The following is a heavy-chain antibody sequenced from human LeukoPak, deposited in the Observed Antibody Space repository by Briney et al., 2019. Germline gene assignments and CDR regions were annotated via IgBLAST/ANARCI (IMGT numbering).Heavy chain of an antibody. CDR2: ISPNSGGT. CDR1: GYTFTGYY. D-gene: IGHD3-16*01. J-gene: IGHJ4*02. CDR3: ARGPSGVSGAVMSY. Sequence: ASVKVSCKASGYTFTGYYMHWVRQAPGQGLEWMGWISPNSGGTNYAQKFQGSVTMTRDTSISTAYMELSSLRSDDTAVYYCARGPSGVSGAVMSYWGQGTLVTVSS. V-gene: IGHV1-2*02.